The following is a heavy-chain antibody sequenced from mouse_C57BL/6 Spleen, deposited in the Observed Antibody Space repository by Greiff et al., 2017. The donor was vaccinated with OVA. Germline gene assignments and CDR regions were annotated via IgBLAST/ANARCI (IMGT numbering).Heavy chain of an antibody. Sequence: QVQLQQSGAELVKPGASVKLSCKASGYTFTSYWMHWVKQRPGQGLEWIGMIHPNSGSTNYNEKFKSKATLTVDKSSSTAYMQLSSLTSEDSAVYYCARSRYGNYAAYWGQGTLVTVSA. J-gene: IGHJ3*01. CDR3: ARSRYGNYAAY. V-gene: IGHV1-64*01. CDR2: IHPNSGST. D-gene: IGHD2-10*02. CDR1: GYTFTSYW.